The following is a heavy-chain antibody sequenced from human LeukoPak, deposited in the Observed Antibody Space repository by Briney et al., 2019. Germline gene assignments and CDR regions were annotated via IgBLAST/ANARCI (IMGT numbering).Heavy chain of an antibody. CDR1: GGSISSGSCY. CDR2: IYTSGST. J-gene: IGHJ3*02. V-gene: IGHV4-61*02. D-gene: IGHD6-13*01. Sequence: PSETLPLTCTVPGGSISSGSCYGSWIRQPAGKGLEWIGRIYTSGSTNYNPSLKSRVTISVDTSKNQFSLQLSSVTAADTAVYYCASRQRLVEGIAFDTWGQGTMVTVSS. CDR3: ASRQRLVEGIAFDT.